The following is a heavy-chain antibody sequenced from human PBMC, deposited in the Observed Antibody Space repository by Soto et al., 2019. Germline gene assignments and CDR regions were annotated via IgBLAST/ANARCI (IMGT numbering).Heavy chain of an antibody. CDR3: ARDSALLLSDSAFDI. CDR1: GFTFSSYG. CDR2: IWYDGSNE. Sequence: GGSLRLSCAASGFTFSSYGMHWVRQAPGKGLEWVAVIWYDGSNEYYADSVKGRFTISRDNSKNTLYLQMNSLRAEDTAVYYCARDSALLLSDSAFDIWGQGTMVPVSS. V-gene: IGHV3-33*01. J-gene: IGHJ3*02. D-gene: IGHD2-2*01.